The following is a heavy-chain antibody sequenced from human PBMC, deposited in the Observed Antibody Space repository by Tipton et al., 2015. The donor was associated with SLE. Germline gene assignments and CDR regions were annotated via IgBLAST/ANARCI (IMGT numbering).Heavy chain of an antibody. CDR1: GFTFSDYY. CDR3: ARDPELDIVVVVAAGTGAFDI. D-gene: IGHD2-15*01. J-gene: IGHJ3*02. V-gene: IGHV3-11*01. CDR2: ISSSGSTI. Sequence: SLRLSCAASGFTFSDYYMSWIRQAPGKGLEWVSYISSSGSTIYYADSVKGRFTISRDNAKNSLYLQMNSLRAEDTAVYYCARDPELDIVVVVAAGTGAFDIWGQGTMVTVSS.